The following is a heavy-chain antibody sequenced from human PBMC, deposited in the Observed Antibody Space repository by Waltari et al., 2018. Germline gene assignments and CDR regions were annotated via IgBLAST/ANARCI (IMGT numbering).Heavy chain of an antibody. CDR3: TRVGTGISTNNWCDP. D-gene: IGHD1-1*01. CDR1: GYSISRGSY. J-gene: IGHJ5*02. CDR2: MFYGGRT. V-gene: IGHV4-38-2*02. Sequence: AQLQESGPGLVKPSETLSLICSVSGYSISRGSYWVWIRQPPGKGLEWMGSMFYGGRTYYNPSLKSRGTISVDTSKNHFSLKVTSVTAADTALYYCTRVGTGISTNNWCDPWGQGILVTVSS.